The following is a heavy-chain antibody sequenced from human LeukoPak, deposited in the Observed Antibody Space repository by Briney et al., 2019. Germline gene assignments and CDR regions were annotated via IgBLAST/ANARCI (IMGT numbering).Heavy chain of an antibody. D-gene: IGHD3-10*01. CDR1: GGSISSYY. V-gene: IGHV4-59*08. Sequence: SETLSLTCTVSGGSISSYYWSWIRQPPGKGLEWIGYIYYSGSTNYTPSLKSRVTISVDTSKNQFSLKLASVTAADTAVYYCALARINHASGGHPYYFDYWGQGTLVTVSS. CDR2: IYYSGST. J-gene: IGHJ4*02. CDR3: ALARINHASGGHPYYFDY.